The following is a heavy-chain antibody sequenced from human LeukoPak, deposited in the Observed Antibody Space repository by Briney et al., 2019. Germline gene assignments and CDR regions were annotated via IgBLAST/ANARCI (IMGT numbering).Heavy chain of an antibody. CDR2: ISVYNGNT. CDR3: ARVRGLQCSGGDAFDM. V-gene: IGHV1-18*01. Sequence: ASVKVSCKASGYTFASYSIGWVRQAPGQGLEWKGWISVYNGNTNHAQKFQSRLTMTTDTCTDTAYMELRSLGSDDTAVYYCARVRGLQCSGGDAFDMWGQGTLVTVSS. CDR1: GYTFASYS. J-gene: IGHJ3*02. D-gene: IGHD3-10*01.